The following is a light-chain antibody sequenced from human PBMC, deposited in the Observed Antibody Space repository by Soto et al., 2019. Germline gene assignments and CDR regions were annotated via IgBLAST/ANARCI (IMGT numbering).Light chain of an antibody. CDR2: SNN. CDR3: AAWDDSLNGPV. V-gene: IGLV1-44*01. Sequence: QSVLTQPPSASGTPGQRVTISCSGSSSNIGSNTVNWYQQLPGTAPKLLIYSNNQRPSGVPDRFSGSKSGTSASLAISGLQSEDEADYYCAAWDDSLNGPVFGGGTQRTVL. CDR1: SSNIGSNT. J-gene: IGLJ2*01.